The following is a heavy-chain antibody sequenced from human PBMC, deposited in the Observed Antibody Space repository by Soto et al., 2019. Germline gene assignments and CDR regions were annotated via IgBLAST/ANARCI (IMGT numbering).Heavy chain of an antibody. V-gene: IGHV3-9*01. CDR1: GSTIDDYA. D-gene: IGHD3-16*01. CDR2: IFSVGGGT. J-gene: IGHJ4*02. Sequence: EVQVVESGGGLVQPGGSLTLSCVVSGSTIDDYAMHWVRQVPGKGLEWLSGIFSVGGGTGYADSVKGRFTISRDRAKNFLSLQMNSLRIEDTAVYYCGKDLSPGGLESWGKGTLVTVSS. CDR3: GKDLSPGGLES.